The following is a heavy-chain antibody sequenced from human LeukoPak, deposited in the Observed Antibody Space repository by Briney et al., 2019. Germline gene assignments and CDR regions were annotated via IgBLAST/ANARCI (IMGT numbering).Heavy chain of an antibody. J-gene: IGHJ4*02. CDR3: AREDIVATIDLDY. V-gene: IGHV3-21*01. CDR2: ISSSSSYI. CDR1: GFTFSSYS. D-gene: IGHD5-12*01. Sequence: GGSLRLSCAASGFTFSSYSMNWVRQAPGKGLEWVSSISSSSSYIYYAGSVKGRFTISRDNAKNSLYLQMNSLRAEDTAVYYCAREDIVATIDLDYWGQGTLVTVSS.